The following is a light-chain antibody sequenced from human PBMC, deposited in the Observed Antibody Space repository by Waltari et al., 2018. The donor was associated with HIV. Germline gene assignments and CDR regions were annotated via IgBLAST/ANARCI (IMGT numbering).Light chain of an antibody. CDR2: RNN. CDR1: SSNIGSTY. CDR3: AAWDDSLSGWV. Sequence: SMQTQPPSASATPGPGVTIPCSGSSSNIGSTYLYWYQQHPGTAPKHLIYRNNRRPSGVPDRCSGSKSGTSASRAISGLRSEDEADYYCAAWDDSLSGWVFGGGTKLTVL. V-gene: IGLV1-47*01. J-gene: IGLJ3*02.